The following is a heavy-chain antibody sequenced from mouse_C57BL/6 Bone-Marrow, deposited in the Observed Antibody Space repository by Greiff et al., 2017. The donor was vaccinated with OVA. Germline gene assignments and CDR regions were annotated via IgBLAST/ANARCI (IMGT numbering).Heavy chain of an antibody. V-gene: IGHV2-2*01. CDR2: IWSGGST. CDR1: GFSLTSYG. J-gene: IGHJ1*03. D-gene: IGHD2-5*01. Sequence: VQGVESGPGLVQPSQSLSITCTVSGFSLTSYGVHWVRQSPGKGLEWLGVIWSGGSTDYNAAFISRLSISKDNSKSQVFFKMNSLQADDTAIYYCARNEIVTPYWYFDVWGTGTTVTVSS. CDR3: ARNEIVTPYWYFDV.